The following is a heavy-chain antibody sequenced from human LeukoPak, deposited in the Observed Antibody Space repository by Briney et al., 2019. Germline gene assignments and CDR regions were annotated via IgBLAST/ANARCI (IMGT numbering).Heavy chain of an antibody. D-gene: IGHD2-8*01. V-gene: IGHV3-11*01. CDR2: ISNSGSTI. J-gene: IGHJ3*02. Sequence: PGGSLRLSCAASGFTFSDYYMSWIRQAPGKGLEWVSYISNSGSTIYYGDSVKGRFTISRDNAKNSLYLQMSSLRAEDTAVYYCARDRVTKARDAFNIWGRGTMVTVSS. CDR1: GFTFSDYY. CDR3: ARDRVTKARDAFNI.